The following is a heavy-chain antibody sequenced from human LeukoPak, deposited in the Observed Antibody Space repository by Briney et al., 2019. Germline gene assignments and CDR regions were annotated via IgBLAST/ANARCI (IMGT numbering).Heavy chain of an antibody. Sequence: PGGPLRLSCAASGFTFSSYSMNWVRQAPGKGLEWVSYISSSSSTIYYADSVKGRFTISRDNAKNSLYLQMNSLRAEDTAVYYCARGMDIVATLETIDAFDIWGQGTMVTVSS. J-gene: IGHJ3*02. CDR2: ISSSSSTI. CDR3: ARGMDIVATLETIDAFDI. CDR1: GFTFSSYS. V-gene: IGHV3-48*01. D-gene: IGHD5-12*01.